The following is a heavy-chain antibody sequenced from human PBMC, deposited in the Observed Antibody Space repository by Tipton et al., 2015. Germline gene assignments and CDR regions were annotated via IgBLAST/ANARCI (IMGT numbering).Heavy chain of an antibody. D-gene: IGHD4-23*01. V-gene: IGHV4-59*01. CDR2: IQYSGGT. CDR3: ARDNYGGNSGFFDY. J-gene: IGHJ4*02. CDR1: SDSINKYY. Sequence: TLSLTCTVSSDSINKYYWSWIRQPPGKELQWIGYIQYSGGTNYNPSLESRVSMSVDTSKTQFSLEMRSVTATDTAVYYCARDNYGGNSGFFDYWGQGTLVTVSS.